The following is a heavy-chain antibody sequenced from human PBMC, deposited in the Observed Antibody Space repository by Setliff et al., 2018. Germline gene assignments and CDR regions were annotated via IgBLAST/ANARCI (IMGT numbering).Heavy chain of an antibody. J-gene: IGHJ4*02. D-gene: IGHD6-6*01. Sequence: SETLSLTCAAYGGTFSDYHWTWIRQSPEKGLEWIGEINHRGGTNYNPSLKSRVTISIDTSRDQFSLNLTSVTAADTAVYYCARGRNVAARLFDSWGQGTLVTVSS. CDR1: GGTFSDYH. CDR3: ARGRNVAARLFDS. V-gene: IGHV4-34*01. CDR2: INHRGGT.